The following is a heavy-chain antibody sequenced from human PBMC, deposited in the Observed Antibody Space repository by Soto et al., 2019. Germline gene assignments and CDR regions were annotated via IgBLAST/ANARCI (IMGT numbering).Heavy chain of an antibody. D-gene: IGHD4-17*01. J-gene: IGHJ5*02. V-gene: IGHV1-69*13. CDR2: IIPIFGTA. CDR3: ARSTNTVTTSYWFDP. Sequence: VASVKVSCKASGGTFSSYAISWVRQAPGQGLEWMGGIIPIFGTANYAQKFQGRVTITADESTSTAYMELSSLRSEDTAVYYCARSTNTVTTSYWFDPWGQGTLVTVSS. CDR1: GGTFSSYA.